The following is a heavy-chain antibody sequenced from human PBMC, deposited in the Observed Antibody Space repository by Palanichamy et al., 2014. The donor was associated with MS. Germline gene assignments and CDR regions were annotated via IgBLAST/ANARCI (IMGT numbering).Heavy chain of an antibody. V-gene: IGHV4-39*01. J-gene: IGHJ4*02. CDR2: KHHTGST. D-gene: IGHD4-11*01. CDR1: GGSITNFNHY. CDR3: AATIGMTTATTARHEDF. Sequence: QLQLQESGPGPVKPSETLSLTCIVSGGSITNFNHYWGWIRQSPGKGLEWIGDKHHTGSTFYNPSLNSRVTISVDTSANQFFLRMSSVTAADTAVYYCAATIGMTTATTARHEDFGGQGIQVTVSS.